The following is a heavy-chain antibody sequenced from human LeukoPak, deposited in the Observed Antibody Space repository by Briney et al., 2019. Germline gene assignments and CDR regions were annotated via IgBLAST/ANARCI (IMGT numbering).Heavy chain of an antibody. Sequence: SETLSPTCTVSGGAISSYYWSWIRQPPGKGLEWIGYIYYSGSTNYNPSLKSRVTISVDTSKNQFSLKLSSVTAADTAVYYCARKPSPSAFDIWGQGTMVTVS. CDR3: ARKPSPSAFDI. CDR1: GGAISSYY. J-gene: IGHJ3*02. CDR2: IYYSGST. V-gene: IGHV4-59*01. D-gene: IGHD1-14*01.